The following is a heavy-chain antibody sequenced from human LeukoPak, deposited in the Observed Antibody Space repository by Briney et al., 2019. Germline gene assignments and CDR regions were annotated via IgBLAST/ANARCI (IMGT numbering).Heavy chain of an antibody. Sequence: GRSLRLSCEASGFTFSSYGMHWVRQAPGKGLEWVAARSYDGSKTYYGDSAKGRFSISRDNSRSTLSLQMSSLRPEDTAVHYCARSGGQWMVREGLDYWGQGILVIVSS. CDR3: ARSGGQWMVREGLDY. D-gene: IGHD6-19*01. CDR1: GFTFSSYG. J-gene: IGHJ4*02. V-gene: IGHV3-30*03. CDR2: RSYDGSKT.